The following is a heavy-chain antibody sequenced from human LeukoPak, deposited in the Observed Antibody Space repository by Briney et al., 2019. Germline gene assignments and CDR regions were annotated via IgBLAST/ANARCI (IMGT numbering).Heavy chain of an antibody. CDR3: ARDNYYGSGSYYRTFDP. Sequence: GASVKVSCKASGGTFSSYAISWVRQAPGQGLEWMGGIIPIFGTSNYAQKLQGRVTMTTDTSTSTAYMELRSLRSDDTAVYYCARDNYYGSGSYYRTFDPWGQGTLVTVSS. V-gene: IGHV1-69*05. CDR1: GGTFSSYA. D-gene: IGHD3-10*01. CDR2: IIPIFGTS. J-gene: IGHJ5*02.